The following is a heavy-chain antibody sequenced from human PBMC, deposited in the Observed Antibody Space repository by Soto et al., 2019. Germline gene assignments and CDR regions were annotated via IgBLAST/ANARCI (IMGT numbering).Heavy chain of an antibody. V-gene: IGHV3-23*01. D-gene: IGHD3-22*01. CDR1: GFTFSSYA. J-gene: IGHJ3*02. CDR2: ISGSGGST. Sequence: LRLSCAASGFTFSSYAMSWVRQAPGKGLEWVSAISGSGGSTYYADSVKGRFTISRDNSKNTLYLQMNSLRAEDTAVYYCAKDRVTDYYDSSGPTDAFDIWGQGTMGTVSS. CDR3: AKDRVTDYYDSSGPTDAFDI.